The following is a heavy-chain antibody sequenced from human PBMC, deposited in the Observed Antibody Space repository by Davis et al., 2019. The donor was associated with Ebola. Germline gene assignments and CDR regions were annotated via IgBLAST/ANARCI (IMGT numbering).Heavy chain of an antibody. CDR1: GGTFSSYA. J-gene: IGHJ4*02. V-gene: IGHV1-18*01. CDR3: ATAPGEYSGYPFDY. Sequence: ASVKVSCKASGGTFSSYAISWVRQAPGQGLEWMGWISAYNGNTNYAQKLQGRVTMTTDTSTSTAYMELRSLRSDDTAVYYCATAPGEYSGYPFDYWGQGTLVTVSS. CDR2: ISAYNGNT. D-gene: IGHD5-12*01.